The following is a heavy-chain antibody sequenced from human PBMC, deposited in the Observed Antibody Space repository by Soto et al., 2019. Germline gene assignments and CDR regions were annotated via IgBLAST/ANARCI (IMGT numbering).Heavy chain of an antibody. Sequence: GESLKISCKGCGYSFTSYWIGWVCQMPGKGLEWMGIIYPGDSDTRYSPSFQGQVTISADKSISTAYLQWSSLKASDTAMYYCARRPYYYDRSGFDPWGQGTLFTASS. V-gene: IGHV5-51*01. CDR3: ARRPYYYDRSGFDP. D-gene: IGHD3-22*01. CDR2: IYPGDSDT. CDR1: GYSFTSYW. J-gene: IGHJ5*02.